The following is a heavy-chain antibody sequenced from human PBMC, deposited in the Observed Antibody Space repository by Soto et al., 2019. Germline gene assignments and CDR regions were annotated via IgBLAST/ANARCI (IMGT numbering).Heavy chain of an antibody. D-gene: IGHD3-3*01. J-gene: IGHJ5*02. CDR2: IYTSGST. CDR3: ARSFCFAVVINTWFDP. Sequence: SETLSLTCTVSGGSISSYYWSWIRQPAGKGLEWIGRIYTSGSTNYNPSLKSRVTMSVDTSKNQFSLKLSSVTAADTAVYYCARSFCFAVVINTWFDPCGQVNLVTVSA. V-gene: IGHV4-4*07. CDR1: GGSISSYY.